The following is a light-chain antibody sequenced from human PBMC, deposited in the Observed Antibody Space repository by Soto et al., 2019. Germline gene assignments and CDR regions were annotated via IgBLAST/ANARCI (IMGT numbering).Light chain of an antibody. J-gene: IGLJ3*02. CDR3: CSYAGSYTWV. CDR1: SSDVGGYNY. V-gene: IGLV2-11*01. CDR2: DVS. Sequence: QSALTQPRSVSGSPGQSVTISCTGTSSDVGGYNYVSWYQQHPGKAPKLMIYDVSKRPSGVPHRFSGSKSGNTASLTISGLQAEDEPDYYFCSYAGSYTWVFGGGTKVTVL.